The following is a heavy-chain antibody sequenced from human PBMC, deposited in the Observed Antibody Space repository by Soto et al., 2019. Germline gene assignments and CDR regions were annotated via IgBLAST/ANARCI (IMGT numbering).Heavy chain of an antibody. CDR2: IYPGDSDT. D-gene: IGHD2-2*01. CDR3: ARGYCTTTICDPWFDP. CDR1: GYSFTSYW. Sequence: PXESLKISCTGVGYSFTSYWIGWVRQMPGKGLEWMGIIYPGDSDTRYSPSFQGQVTISADKSITTAYLQWSSLKASDTAMYYCARGYCTTTICDPWFDPWGQGTLVTVSS. J-gene: IGHJ5*02. V-gene: IGHV5-51*01.